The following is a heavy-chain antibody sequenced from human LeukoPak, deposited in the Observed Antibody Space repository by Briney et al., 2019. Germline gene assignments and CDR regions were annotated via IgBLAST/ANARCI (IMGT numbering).Heavy chain of an antibody. CDR3: ARESGLVDY. CDR2: INHSGST. D-gene: IGHD3-10*01. CDR1: GGSFSGYY. V-gene: IGHV4-34*01. J-gene: IGHJ4*02. Sequence: PSETLSLTCAVYGGSFSGYYWSWIRQPPGKGLEWIGEINHSGSTNYNPSLKSRVTISVDTSKNQFSLKLSSVTAADTAVYYCARESGLVDYWGQGTLVTVSS.